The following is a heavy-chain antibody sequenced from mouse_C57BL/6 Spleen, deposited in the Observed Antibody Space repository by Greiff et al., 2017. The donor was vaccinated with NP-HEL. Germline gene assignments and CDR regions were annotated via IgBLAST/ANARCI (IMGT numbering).Heavy chain of an antibody. CDR2: IDPETGGT. Sequence: QVQLKESGAELVRPGASVTLSCKASGYTFTDYEMHWVKQTPVHGLEWIGAIDPETGGTAYNQKFKGKAILTADKSSSTAYMELRSLTSEDSAVYYCTRSRYYGSQYYFDYWGQGTTLTVSS. CDR3: TRSRYYGSQYYFDY. V-gene: IGHV1-15*01. J-gene: IGHJ2*01. D-gene: IGHD1-1*01. CDR1: GYTFTDYE.